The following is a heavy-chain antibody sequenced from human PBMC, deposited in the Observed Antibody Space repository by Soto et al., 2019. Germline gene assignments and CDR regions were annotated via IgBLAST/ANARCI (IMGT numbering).Heavy chain of an antibody. J-gene: IGHJ6*02. V-gene: IGHV1-2*02. CDR1: GYTFTGYY. Sequence: ASVKVSCKASGYTFTGYYMHWVRQAPGQGLEWMGWINPNSGGTNYAQKFQGRVTMTRDTSISTAYMELSSLRSEDTAVYYCAREVSHDFWSGYYTHYNYYYGMDVWGQGTTVTVSS. CDR3: AREVSHDFWSGYYTHYNYYYGMDV. D-gene: IGHD3-3*01. CDR2: INPNSGGT.